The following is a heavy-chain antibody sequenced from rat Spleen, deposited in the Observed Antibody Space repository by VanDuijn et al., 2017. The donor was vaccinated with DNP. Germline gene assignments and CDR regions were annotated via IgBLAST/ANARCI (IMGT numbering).Heavy chain of an antibody. J-gene: IGHJ3*01. Sequence: QVQLKESGPGLVQPSRTLSLTCTVSGFSLTSYGVSWVRQPPGKGLEWMTAIWSGGSTDYNSALKSRLSISRDTSKSQVFFTMNSLQTDDTAVYYCYSSSNWFAYWGQGTLVTVSS. CDR3: YSSSNWFAY. V-gene: IGHV2-4*01. CDR1: GFSLTSYG. D-gene: IGHD1-2*01. CDR2: IWSGGST.